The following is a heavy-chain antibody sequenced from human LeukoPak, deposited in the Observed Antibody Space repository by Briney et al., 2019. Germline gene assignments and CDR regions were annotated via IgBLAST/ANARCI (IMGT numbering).Heavy chain of an antibody. J-gene: IGHJ3*02. CDR2: IYASGST. Sequence: PSETLSLTCTVSGVSISSGSYYWSWVRQPAGKGLEWIGRIYASGSTNYNPSLKSRVTISVDTSKNQFSLKVSSVTAADTAVYYCARNIVVVPAAILDAFDIWGQGTMVTVSS. CDR3: ARNIVVVPAAILDAFDI. D-gene: IGHD2-2*01. V-gene: IGHV4-61*02. CDR1: GVSISSGSYY.